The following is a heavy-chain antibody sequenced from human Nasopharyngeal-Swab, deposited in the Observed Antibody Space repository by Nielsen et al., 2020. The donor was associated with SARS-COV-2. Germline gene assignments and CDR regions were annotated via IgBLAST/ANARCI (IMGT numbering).Heavy chain of an antibody. Sequence: SVTVSCQPSGYTFTGYYMHWVRQAPGQGLEWMGWINPNSGGTNYAQKFQGRVTMTRDTSISTAYMELSRLRSDDTAVYYCARDISGITMIVGSWGQGTLVTVSS. CDR3: ARDISGITMIVGS. J-gene: IGHJ4*02. D-gene: IGHD3-22*01. CDR1: GYTFTGYY. V-gene: IGHV1-2*02. CDR2: INPNSGGT.